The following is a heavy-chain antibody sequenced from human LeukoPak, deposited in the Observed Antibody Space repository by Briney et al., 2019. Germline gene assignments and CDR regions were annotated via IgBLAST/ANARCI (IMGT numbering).Heavy chain of an antibody. D-gene: IGHD5-24*01. Sequence: GASVKVSCKASGESFGSYGISWVRQAPGQGLEWMGRIIPLFDIETYAQKFQGRVTLTADKFTTTAYLELSSLRSEDTALYFCARDGTGEGYNFYSDYWGQGTLVTVSS. J-gene: IGHJ4*02. CDR2: IIPLFDIE. V-gene: IGHV1-69*04. CDR3: ARDGTGEGYNFYSDY. CDR1: GESFGSYG.